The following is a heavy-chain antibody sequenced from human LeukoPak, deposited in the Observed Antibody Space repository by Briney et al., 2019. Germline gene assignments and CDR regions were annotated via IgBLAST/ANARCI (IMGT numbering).Heavy chain of an antibody. CDR1: GYTFTSYD. D-gene: IGHD6-13*01. Sequence: ASVKVSCKASGYTFTSYDINWVRQATGQGLEWMGWMNPNSGNTGYAQKFQGRVTMTRNTSISTAYMELSSLTSEDTAVYYCARGGVAAADCDSWGQGTLLTVSS. J-gene: IGHJ4*02. V-gene: IGHV1-8*01. CDR2: MNPNSGNT. CDR3: ARGGVAAADCDS.